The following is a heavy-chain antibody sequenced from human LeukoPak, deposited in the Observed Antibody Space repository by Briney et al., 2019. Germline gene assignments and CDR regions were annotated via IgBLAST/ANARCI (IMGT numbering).Heavy chain of an antibody. D-gene: IGHD2-2*01. Sequence: PGGSLRLSCAASGFTFSSYAMSWVRQAPGEGLEWVSAISGSGGSTYYADSVKGRFTISRDNSKNTLYLQMNSLRAEDTAVYYCAKVSRIVVVPADFYGMDVWGQGTTVTVSS. V-gene: IGHV3-23*01. J-gene: IGHJ6*02. CDR2: ISGSGGST. CDR3: AKVSRIVVVPADFYGMDV. CDR1: GFTFSSYA.